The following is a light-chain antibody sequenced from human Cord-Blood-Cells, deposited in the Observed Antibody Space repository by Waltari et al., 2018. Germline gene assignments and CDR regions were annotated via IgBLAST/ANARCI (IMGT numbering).Light chain of an antibody. CDR2: GAS. Sequence: EIVLTQSPGTLSLSPGERATLSCRASQSVSSSYLVWYQQKPGQAPRLLIYGASSRATGIPDRFSGSGSGTDFTLTISRLAPEDFAVYYCQQYGSSPTFGGGTKVEIK. J-gene: IGKJ4*01. CDR3: QQYGSSPT. CDR1: QSVSSSY. V-gene: IGKV3-20*01.